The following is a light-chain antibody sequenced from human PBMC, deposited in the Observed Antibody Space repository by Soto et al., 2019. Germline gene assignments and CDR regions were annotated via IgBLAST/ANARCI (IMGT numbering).Light chain of an antibody. CDR2: DAS. CDR3: QQYDNITLT. V-gene: IGKV1-33*01. Sequence: DIQIDQSPSFLCASVGDRVTVAFHASQDISNYLNWYQQKPGKAPKLLIYDASNLETGVPSRVSGSGSGTDFTFTISTLQPEDIATYYCQQYDNITLTFGGGT. J-gene: IGKJ4*01. CDR1: QDISNY.